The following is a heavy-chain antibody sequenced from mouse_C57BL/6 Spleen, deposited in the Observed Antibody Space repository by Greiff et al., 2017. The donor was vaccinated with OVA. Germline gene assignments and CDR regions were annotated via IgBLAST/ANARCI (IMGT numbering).Heavy chain of an antibody. J-gene: IGHJ2*01. Sequence: QVQLQQPGAELVMPGASVKLSCKASGYTFTSYWMHWVKQRPGQGLEWIGEIDPSDSYTNYNQKFKGKSTLTVDKSSSTAYMQLSSLTSEDSAVYYCAIIYYYGSRHPHIDYWGQGTTLTVSS. V-gene: IGHV1-69*01. CDR3: AIIYYYGSRHPHIDY. D-gene: IGHD1-1*01. CDR1: GYTFTSYW. CDR2: IDPSDSYT.